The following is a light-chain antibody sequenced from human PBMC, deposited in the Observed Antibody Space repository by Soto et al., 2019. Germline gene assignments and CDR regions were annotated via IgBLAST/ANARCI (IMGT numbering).Light chain of an antibody. CDR3: HYYGHGVYT. CDR1: EVVTTNF. V-gene: IGKV3-20*01. J-gene: IGKJ2*01. CDR2: GAS. Sequence: VLTQSPGSLSLSPGERATLSCRASEVVTTNFIAWYQQQPGQPPRLLIFGASSRAAGIPDRFTGIGSGTDFSLAISRLEPEDSAVYFCHYYGHGVYTFGQGTKLEI.